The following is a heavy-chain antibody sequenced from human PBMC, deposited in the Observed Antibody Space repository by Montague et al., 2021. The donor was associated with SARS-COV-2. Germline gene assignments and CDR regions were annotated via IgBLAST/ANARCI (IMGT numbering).Heavy chain of an antibody. D-gene: IGHD3-22*01. V-gene: IGHV4-59*01. CDR1: GDSISNFY. J-gene: IGHJ3*02. Sequence: SETLSLTCSVSGDSISNFYWSWFRQPPGKGLEWIGYISDSGNTKYNPSLTSPVTISVDTSKNQFSLRLSSVTAADTAVYYCARISRNSGFVGVFDIWGQGTLVTVS. CDR3: ARISRNSGFVGVFDI. CDR2: ISDSGNT.